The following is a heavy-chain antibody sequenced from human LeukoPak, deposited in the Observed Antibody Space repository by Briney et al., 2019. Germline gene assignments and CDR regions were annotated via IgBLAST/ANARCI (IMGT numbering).Heavy chain of an antibody. CDR3: ASFPGIAAAGTFNYYYYYMDV. D-gene: IGHD6-13*01. J-gene: IGHJ6*03. CDR1: GGTFSSYA. Sequence: SVKVSCKASGGTFSSYAISWVRQAPGQGLEWMGRIIPILGIANYAQKFQGRVTITADKSTGTAYMELSSLRSGDTAVYYCASFPGIAAAGTFNYYYYYMDVWGKGTTVTVSS. V-gene: IGHV1-69*04. CDR2: IIPILGIA.